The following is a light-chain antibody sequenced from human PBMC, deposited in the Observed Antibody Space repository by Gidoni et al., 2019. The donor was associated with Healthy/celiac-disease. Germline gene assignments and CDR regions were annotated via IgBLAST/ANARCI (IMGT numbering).Light chain of an antibody. CDR1: QSVSSY. CDR3: QQRSNWPPS. V-gene: IGKV3-11*01. J-gene: IGKJ5*01. CDR2: DAS. Sequence: IVLTQSPATLSLSPGERATLSCRASQSVSSYLAWYQQKPGQAPRLLIYDASNRATGIPARFSGSGSGTDFTRTISSLEPEDFAVYYCQQRSNWPPSFGQGTRLEMK.